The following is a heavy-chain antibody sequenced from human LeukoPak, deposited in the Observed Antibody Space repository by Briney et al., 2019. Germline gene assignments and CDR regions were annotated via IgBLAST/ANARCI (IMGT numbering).Heavy chain of an antibody. D-gene: IGHD5-18*01. V-gene: IGHV3-74*01. CDR3: ARDAVDTANAV. CDR2: INSDGSIT. CDR1: GFTFTTYW. Sequence: GGSLRLSCAASGFTFTTYWMHWVRQAPGKGLVWVSHINSDGSITSYADSVKGRFTISRDNAKNTLYLQMNSLRAEDTAVYYCARDAVDTANAVWGQGTMVTVSS. J-gene: IGHJ6*02.